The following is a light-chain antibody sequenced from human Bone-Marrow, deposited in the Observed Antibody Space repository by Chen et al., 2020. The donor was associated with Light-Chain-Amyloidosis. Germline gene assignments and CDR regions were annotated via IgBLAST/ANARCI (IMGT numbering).Light chain of an antibody. CDR1: DLPTKY. J-gene: IGLJ2*01. Sequence: SYELTQPPSGSVSPGQTARITCSGDDLPTKYAYWYQQKPGQAPVLVIHRDTERPSGISERFSGSSSGTTATLTLSGVQAEDEADYHCQSADSSGTYAVIFGGGTKLTVL. V-gene: IGLV3-25*03. CDR3: QSADSSGTYAVI. CDR2: RDT.